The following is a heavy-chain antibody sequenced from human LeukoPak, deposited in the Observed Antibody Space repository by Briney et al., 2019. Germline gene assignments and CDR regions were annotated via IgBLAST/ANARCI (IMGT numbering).Heavy chain of an antibody. CDR3: ARQYYYYYYMDV. V-gene: IGHV4-34*01. CDR2: ISHTGNT. Sequence: SETLSLTCAVSDVSFTNYYWTWIRQSPGKGLEWLGEISHTGNTHYNPSLKSRVTISVDTSKNQFSLKLSSVTAADTAVYYCARQYYYYYYMDVWGKGTTVTVSS. J-gene: IGHJ6*03. CDR1: DVSFTNYY.